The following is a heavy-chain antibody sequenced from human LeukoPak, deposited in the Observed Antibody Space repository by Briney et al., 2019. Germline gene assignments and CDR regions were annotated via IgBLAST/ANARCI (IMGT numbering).Heavy chain of an antibody. Sequence: PGGSLRLSCAASGFTFRSYATTWVRQAPGKGLEWVSVISNRGNNTYYADSVKGRFTISRDNSNNKVYLQMHSLRADDTAVYYCAKVGIVVVPNYGLDVWGQGTTVTVSS. CDR2: ISNRGNNT. CDR3: AKVGIVVVPNYGLDV. V-gene: IGHV3-23*05. CDR1: GFTFRSYA. D-gene: IGHD1-26*01. J-gene: IGHJ6*02.